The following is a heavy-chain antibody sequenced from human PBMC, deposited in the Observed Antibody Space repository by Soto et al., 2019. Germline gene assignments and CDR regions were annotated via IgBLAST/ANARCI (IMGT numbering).Heavy chain of an antibody. Sequence: PSETLSLTCTVSCGSISSYYWSWIRQPAGRGLEWIGYIYYSGSTNYNPSLKSRVTISVDTSKNQFSLKLSSVTAADTAVYYCARFGVDTAVVRKAFDIGGQGTLVTVSS. CDR1: CGSISSYY. V-gene: IGHV4-59*01. CDR2: IYYSGST. J-gene: IGHJ3*02. D-gene: IGHD5-18*01. CDR3: ARFGVDTAVVRKAFDI.